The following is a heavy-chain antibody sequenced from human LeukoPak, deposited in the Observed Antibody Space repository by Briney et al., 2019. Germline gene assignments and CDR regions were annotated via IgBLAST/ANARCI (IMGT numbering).Heavy chain of an antibody. CDR2: ISQGGST. CDR3: ARLSGGSCY. J-gene: IGHJ4*02. D-gene: IGHD2-15*01. V-gene: IGHV4-38-2*02. CDR1: GYSISNIYY. Sequence: PSETLSLTCTVSGYSISNIYYWGWSRQPPGKGLEWIGIISQGGSTYYNPSLKSRVTISVDTSKNQFSLKLSSVTAADTAVYYCARLSGGSCYWGQGTPVIVSS.